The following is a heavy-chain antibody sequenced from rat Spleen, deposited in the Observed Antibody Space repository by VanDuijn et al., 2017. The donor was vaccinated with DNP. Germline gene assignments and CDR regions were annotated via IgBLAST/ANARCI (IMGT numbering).Heavy chain of an antibody. CDR3: ARRYTTDWPLMDA. Sequence: EVQLAESGGDLVQPGRSLKLSCVASGFTFNNYWMTWIRQVPGKGLEWVASITNSCGSTYYPDSVKGRFTISRDNAKSTLYLQMNSLRSEDTATYYCARRYTTDWPLMDAWGQGTSVTVSS. D-gene: IGHD1-6*01. CDR2: ITNSCGST. CDR1: GFTFNNYW. V-gene: IGHV5-31*01. J-gene: IGHJ4*01.